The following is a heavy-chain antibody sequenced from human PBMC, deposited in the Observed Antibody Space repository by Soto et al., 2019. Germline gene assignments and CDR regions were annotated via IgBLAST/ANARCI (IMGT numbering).Heavy chain of an antibody. Sequence: GGSLRLSCAASGFTFSSYGMHWVRQAPGKGLEWVAVISYDGSNKYYADSVKGRFTISRDNSKNTLYLQMNSLRAEDTAVYYCAKDLNKAVGATLDFDYWGQGTLVTVSS. CDR3: AKDLNKAVGATLDFDY. CDR1: GFTFSSYG. V-gene: IGHV3-30*18. J-gene: IGHJ4*02. D-gene: IGHD1-26*01. CDR2: ISYDGSNK.